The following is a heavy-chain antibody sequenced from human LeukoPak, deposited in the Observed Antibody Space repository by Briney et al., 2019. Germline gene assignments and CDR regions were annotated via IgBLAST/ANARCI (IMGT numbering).Heavy chain of an antibody. Sequence: PGGSLRLSCAASGFTLTYYAMHWVRQAPGKGLEWVAVTSYDGNKNYYADSVKGRFTISRDSSKNTLYLQMSSLRAEDTAVYYCARSSYDYGGIEGPFDYWGQGTLVTVSS. D-gene: IGHD4-23*01. CDR1: GFTLTYYA. J-gene: IGHJ4*02. V-gene: IGHV3-30*15. CDR2: TSYDGNKN. CDR3: ARSSYDYGGIEGPFDY.